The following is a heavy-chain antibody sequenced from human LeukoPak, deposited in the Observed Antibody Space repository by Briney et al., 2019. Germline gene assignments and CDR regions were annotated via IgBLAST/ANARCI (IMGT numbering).Heavy chain of an antibody. D-gene: IGHD3-10*01. CDR2: RSYDGSKI. Sequence: PGGSLRLSCAASGFTFSSYPLHWVRQAPGRGLEWVRLRSYDGSKIYYADSVKGRFTISRDNSKNTLYLQMNSLRAEDTAVYYCARESGWGLPHAFDFWGQGTMITVSS. CDR3: ARESGWGLPHAFDF. CDR1: GFTFSSYP. J-gene: IGHJ3*01. V-gene: IGHV3-30-3*01.